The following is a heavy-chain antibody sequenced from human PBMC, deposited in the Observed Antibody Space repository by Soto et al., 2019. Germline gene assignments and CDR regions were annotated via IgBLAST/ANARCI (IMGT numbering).Heavy chain of an antibody. D-gene: IGHD3-22*01. CDR3: ARRYDSISPIDY. Sequence: GGSLRLSCAASGFTFSSYAMHWVRQAPGKGLEWVAVISYDGSNKYYADSVKGRFTISRDNSKNTLYLQMNSLRAEGTAVYYCARRYDSISPIDYWGQGTLVTVSS. CDR1: GFTFSSYA. J-gene: IGHJ4*02. CDR2: ISYDGSNK. V-gene: IGHV3-30-3*01.